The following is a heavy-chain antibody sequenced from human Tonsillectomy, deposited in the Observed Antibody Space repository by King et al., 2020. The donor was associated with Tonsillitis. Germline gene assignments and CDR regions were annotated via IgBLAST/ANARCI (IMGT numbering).Heavy chain of an antibody. CDR2: ISSSSSYT. Sequence: VQLVESGGGLVKPGGSLRLSCAASGFTFSDYYMSWIRQAPGKGLEWVSYISSSSSYTNYADSVKGRFIISRDNAKNSLYLQMNSLRAEDTAVYYCAGDRGTRSTICGGYYFDYWGQGTLVTVSS. CDR3: AGDRGTRSTICGGYYFDY. CDR1: GFTFSDYY. V-gene: IGHV3-11*05. D-gene: IGHD3-3*01. J-gene: IGHJ4*02.